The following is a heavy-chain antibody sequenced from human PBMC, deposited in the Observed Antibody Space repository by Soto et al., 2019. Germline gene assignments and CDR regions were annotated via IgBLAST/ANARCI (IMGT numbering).Heavy chain of an antibody. CDR3: ARDLGSGYDPGDY. V-gene: IGHV1-69*12. Sequence: QVQLVQSGAELKKPGYSVKVSCKASGGIFGSYVFTWVGQAPGQGLEWMGGIIPMFGRPNYAQKFQGRVTITADESTSTAYMELSSLRSEDTAVFYCARDLGSGYDPGDYWGQGTLVTVSS. J-gene: IGHJ4*02. CDR2: IIPMFGRP. CDR1: GGIFGSYV. D-gene: IGHD5-12*01.